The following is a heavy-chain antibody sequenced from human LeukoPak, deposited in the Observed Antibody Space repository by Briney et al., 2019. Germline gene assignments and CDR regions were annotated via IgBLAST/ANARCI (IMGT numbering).Heavy chain of an antibody. V-gene: IGHV3-53*01. CDR1: GFTVSSNY. CDR2: IYSGGST. Sequence: GGSLRLSCAAPGFTVSSNYMSWVRQAPGKGREGGSVIYSGGSTYYADSVKGRFTISRDNSKNTVYLQMNSLRVEYTAVYYCARLWIQDHYDAFDIWGQGTMVTVSS. D-gene: IGHD5-18*01. CDR3: ARLWIQDHYDAFDI. J-gene: IGHJ3*02.